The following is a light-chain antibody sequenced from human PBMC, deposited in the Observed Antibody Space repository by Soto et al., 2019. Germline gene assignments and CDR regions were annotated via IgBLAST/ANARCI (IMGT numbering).Light chain of an antibody. CDR3: CSYAGSYSYA. CDR2: DVN. CDR1: ISDVGGFNS. J-gene: IGLJ1*01. V-gene: IGLV2-11*01. Sequence: QSVLTQPRSVSGSPGQSVTISCTGTISDVGGFNSVSWYQQHPGKAPKLMIYDVNKRPSGVPDRFSGSKSGSTASLTISGLQAEDEADYYCCSYAGSYSYAFATGTKVTV.